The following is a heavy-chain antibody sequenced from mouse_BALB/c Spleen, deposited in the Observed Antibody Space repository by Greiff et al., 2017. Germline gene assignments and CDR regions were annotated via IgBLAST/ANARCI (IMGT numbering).Heavy chain of an antibody. V-gene: IGHV5-17*02. D-gene: IGHD1-1*01. CDR2: ISSGSSTI. CDR3: ARRDYGNAMDY. CDR1: GFTFSSFG. Sequence: EVKLVESGGGLVQPGGSRKLSCAASGFTFSSFGMHWVRQAPEKGLEWVAYISSGSSTIYYADTVKGRFTISRDNPKNTLFLQMTSLRSEDTAMYYCARRDYGNAMDYWGQGTSVTVSS. J-gene: IGHJ4*01.